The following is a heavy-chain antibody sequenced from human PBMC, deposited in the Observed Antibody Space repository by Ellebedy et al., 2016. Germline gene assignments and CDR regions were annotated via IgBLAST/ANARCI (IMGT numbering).Heavy chain of an antibody. CDR1: GFSVSSNF. CDR2: IYNSAAT. CDR3: ARVAVAASLHLWKAFDI. D-gene: IGHD6-19*01. V-gene: IGHV3-53*01. Sequence: GGSLRLSXAASGFSVSSNFMSWVRQAPGKGLEWVSVIYNSAATYYADSVKGRFTISRDNSKNTFYLQMKNLRADDTAVYYCARVAVAASLHLWKAFDIWGQGTMVTVSS. J-gene: IGHJ3*02.